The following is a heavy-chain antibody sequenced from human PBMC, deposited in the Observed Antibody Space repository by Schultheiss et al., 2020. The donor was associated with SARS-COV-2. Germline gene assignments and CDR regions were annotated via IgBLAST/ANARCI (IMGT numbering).Heavy chain of an antibody. CDR3: ARANNPERGSVDY. CDR2: INPNSGGT. J-gene: IGHJ4*02. D-gene: IGHD3-10*01. CDR1: GYTFTSYG. Sequence: ASVKVSCKASGYTFTSYGISWVRQAPGQGLEWMGWINPNSGGTNYAQKFQGRVTMTRDTSISTAYMELRSLRSEDTAVYYCARANNPERGSVDYWGQGTLVTVSS. V-gene: IGHV1-2*02.